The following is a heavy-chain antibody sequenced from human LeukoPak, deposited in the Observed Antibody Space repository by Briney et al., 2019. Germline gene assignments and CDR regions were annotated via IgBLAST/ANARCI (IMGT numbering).Heavy chain of an antibody. V-gene: IGHV3-48*02. J-gene: IGHJ4*02. Sequence: GGSLRLSCAASGFTLSSYNMNWVRQAPGKGLEWVSYITSSSSIIYYADSVKGRFTISRDNPKNSLYLQMNSLRDEDTAVYYCARGSNWAFDYWGQGTLVTVSS. CDR3: ARGSNWAFDY. CDR2: ITSSSSII. D-gene: IGHD7-27*01. CDR1: GFTLSSYN.